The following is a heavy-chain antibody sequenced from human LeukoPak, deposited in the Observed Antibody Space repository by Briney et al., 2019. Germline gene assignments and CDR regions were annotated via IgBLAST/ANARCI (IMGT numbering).Heavy chain of an antibody. CDR2: IKHGERER. CDR1: GFILSNYW. CDR3: ARDNDEAMDY. Sequence: GGFLRHSCAALGFILSNYWMAWVRQDPGEGLEWVATIKHGERERYYVDSVKRRFTISRDNDKNSQYLQLNRLRADDTAVYYCARDNDEAMDYWGQGTLVTVSS. J-gene: IGHJ4*02. D-gene: IGHD1-1*01. V-gene: IGHV3-7*01.